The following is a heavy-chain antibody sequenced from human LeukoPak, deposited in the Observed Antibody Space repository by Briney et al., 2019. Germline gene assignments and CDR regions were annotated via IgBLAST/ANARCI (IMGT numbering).Heavy chain of an antibody. J-gene: IGHJ5*02. D-gene: IGHD3-10*01. CDR3: THSAPPYYYGSGSDFWFDP. V-gene: IGHV2-5*01. Sequence: SGPTLVKPTQTLTLTCTFSGFSLSTSGVAVGWIRQPPGKALEWLAFIYGNDDKRYSPSLKSKLTISKDTSKNQVVLIVTNMEPVDTATYYCTHSAPPYYYGSGSDFWFDPWGQGTLVTVSS. CDR2: IYGNDDK. CDR1: GFSLSTSGVA.